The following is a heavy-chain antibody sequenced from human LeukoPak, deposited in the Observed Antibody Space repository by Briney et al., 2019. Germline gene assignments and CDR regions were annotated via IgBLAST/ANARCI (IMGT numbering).Heavy chain of an antibody. Sequence: GGSLRLSCTASEFTFNTYAMHWVRQAPGKGLEWVAVISYDGSNKYYADSVKGRFTISRDNSKNTLYLQMNSLRAEDTAVYYCARDGITMIVVVNYFDYWGQGTLVTVSS. D-gene: IGHD3-22*01. V-gene: IGHV3-30-3*01. CDR2: ISYDGSNK. J-gene: IGHJ4*02. CDR3: ARDGITMIVVVNYFDY. CDR1: EFTFNTYA.